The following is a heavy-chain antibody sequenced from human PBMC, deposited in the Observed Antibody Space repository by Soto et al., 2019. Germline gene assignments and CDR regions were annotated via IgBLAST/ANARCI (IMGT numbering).Heavy chain of an antibody. V-gene: IGHV3-30-3*01. D-gene: IGHD6-13*01. Sequence: GGSLRLSCAASGFTFSSYAMHWVRQAPGKGLEWVAVISYDGSNKYYAGPVKGRFTISRDNSKNTLYLQMNSLRAEDTAVYYCAREGTAADNYYGMDVWGQGTTVTVSS. J-gene: IGHJ6*02. CDR2: ISYDGSNK. CDR3: AREGTAADNYYGMDV. CDR1: GFTFSSYA.